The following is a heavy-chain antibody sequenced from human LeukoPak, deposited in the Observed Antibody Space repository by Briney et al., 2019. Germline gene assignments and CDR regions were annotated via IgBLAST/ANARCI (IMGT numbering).Heavy chain of an antibody. CDR3: AKDGGTYPYFLDV. Sequence: PGGSLRLSCNASGFTLSNYAMTWVRQGPRKGLEWVSAISVTGNTYHAESLKGRFTISRDNSRDTLYLQMNSLRAEDTAIYICAKDGGTYPYFLDVWGKGTTVIVSS. CDR1: GFTLSNYA. J-gene: IGHJ6*03. CDR2: ISVTGNT. D-gene: IGHD1-26*01. V-gene: IGHV3-23*01.